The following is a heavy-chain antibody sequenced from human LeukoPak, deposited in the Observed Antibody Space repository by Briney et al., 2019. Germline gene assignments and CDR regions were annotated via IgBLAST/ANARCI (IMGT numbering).Heavy chain of an antibody. J-gene: IGHJ4*02. Sequence: ASVKVSCKASGYTFTSYGISWVRQAPGQGLEWMGWISAYNGNTNYAQKLQGRVTMTTDTSTSTAYMELRSLRSDDTAVYYCARYQAVIPSSGYPDYWGQGILVTVSS. V-gene: IGHV1-18*01. CDR3: ARYQAVIPSSGYPDY. D-gene: IGHD3-22*01. CDR1: GYTFTSYG. CDR2: ISAYNGNT.